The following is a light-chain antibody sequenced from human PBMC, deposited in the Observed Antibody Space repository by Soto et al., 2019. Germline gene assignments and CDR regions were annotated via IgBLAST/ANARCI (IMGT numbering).Light chain of an antibody. Sequence: QSVLNHPASVSGSPRRSTTISCTVNNSDVGGYDYVSWYQLHPGKAPKIMCFEVYNRPSGLSYRISVYKSGYTASLTFSRFQAEREADDFCGSYSISTAFLFGTGTKVTVL. V-gene: IGLV2-14*01. CDR2: EVY. J-gene: IGLJ1*01. CDR1: NSDVGGYDY. CDR3: GSYSISTAFL.